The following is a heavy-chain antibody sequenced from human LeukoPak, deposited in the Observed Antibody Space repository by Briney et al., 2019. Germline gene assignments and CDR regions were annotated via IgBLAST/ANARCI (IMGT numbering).Heavy chain of an antibody. Sequence: SETLSLTCAVYGGSFSGYYWSWIRQPPGKGLEWIGEINHSGSTNYNPSLKSRVTISVDTSKNQFSLKLSSVTAADTAVYYCARGSSGYDKQPIDYWGQGTLVTVSS. CDR3: ARGSSGYDKQPIDY. CDR2: INHSGST. J-gene: IGHJ4*02. V-gene: IGHV4-34*01. CDR1: GGSFSGYY. D-gene: IGHD5-12*01.